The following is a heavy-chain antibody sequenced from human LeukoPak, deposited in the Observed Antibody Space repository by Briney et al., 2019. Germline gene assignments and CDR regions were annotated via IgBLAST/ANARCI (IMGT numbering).Heavy chain of an antibody. CDR3: ARGFIFWSGFDY. CDR2: IYYSGST. Sequence: SETLSLTCTVSGGSISSYYWSWIRQPPGKGLEWIGYIYYSGSTNYNPSLESRVTISVDTSKNQFSLKLSSVTAADTAVYYCARGFIFWSGFDYWGQGTLVTVSS. V-gene: IGHV4-59*01. J-gene: IGHJ4*02. CDR1: GGSISSYY. D-gene: IGHD3-3*01.